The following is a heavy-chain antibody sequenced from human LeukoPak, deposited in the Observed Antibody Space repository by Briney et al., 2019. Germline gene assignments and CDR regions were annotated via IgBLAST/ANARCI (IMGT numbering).Heavy chain of an antibody. D-gene: IGHD6-19*01. CDR3: ARSSSGWYKDNWFDP. V-gene: IGHV4-30-4*08. Sequence: SETLSLTCTVSGGSISRGDYYWSWIRQPPGKGLEWVGYIYYCERTYYSPSLKCRVPISVDTSKTQFSLKLSSVTAADTAVYYCARSSSGWYKDNWFDPWGQGTLVTVSS. CDR1: GGSISRGDYY. CDR2: IYYCERT. J-gene: IGHJ5*02.